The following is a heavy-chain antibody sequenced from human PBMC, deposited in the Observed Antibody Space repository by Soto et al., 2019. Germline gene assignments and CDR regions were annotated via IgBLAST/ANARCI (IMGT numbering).Heavy chain of an antibody. Sequence: EVQLLESGGGLVQPGGSLRLSCAASGFTFNTYAMSWVRQAPGKGLEWVSATSWNGADTYYADSVKGRFTIPRDNSKNTLFLQMNSLKSEDTALYYCARGSHGDHDRWGQGTLVTVSS. CDR1: GFTFNTYA. J-gene: IGHJ5*02. CDR3: ARGSHGDHDR. CDR2: TSWNGADT. V-gene: IGHV3-23*01.